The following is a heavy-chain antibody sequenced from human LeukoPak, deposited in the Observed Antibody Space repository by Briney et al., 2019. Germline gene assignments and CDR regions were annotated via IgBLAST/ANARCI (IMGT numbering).Heavy chain of an antibody. V-gene: IGHV3-48*03. CDR3: AREGGCSGGSCYTDLDY. Sequence: GGSLRLSCAASGFTFSSYEMNWVRQAPGKGLEWVSYISSSGSTIYYADSVKGRFTTSRDNAKNSLYLQMNSLRAEDTAVYYCAREGGCSGGSCYTDLDYWGQGTLVTVSS. CDR1: GFTFSSYE. J-gene: IGHJ4*02. CDR2: ISSSGSTI. D-gene: IGHD2-15*01.